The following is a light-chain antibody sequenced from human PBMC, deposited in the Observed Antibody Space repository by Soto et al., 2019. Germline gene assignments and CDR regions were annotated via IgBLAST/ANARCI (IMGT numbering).Light chain of an antibody. V-gene: IGLV2-14*01. CDR3: SSYTSSSTLEAV. Sequence: QSALTQPASVSGSPGQSITISCTGTSSDVGGYNYVSWYQQHPGKAPKLMIYDVNNRPSGVSHRFSGSKSGNTASLTISGLQAEDESDYYCSSYTSSSTLEAVFGGGTKLTVL. J-gene: IGLJ2*01. CDR2: DVN. CDR1: SSDVGGYNY.